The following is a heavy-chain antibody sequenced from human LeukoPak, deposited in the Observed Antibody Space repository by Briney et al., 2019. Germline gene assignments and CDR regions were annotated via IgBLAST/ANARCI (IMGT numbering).Heavy chain of an antibody. Sequence: SETLSLTCTVSGGSISSYYWSWIRQPAGKGLEWIGRIYTSGSTNYNPSLKSRVTMSVDTSKNQFSLKLSSVTAADTAVYYCAGGVYYGSGSYYAGSAFDIWGQGTMVTVSS. CDR1: GGSISSYY. CDR3: AGGVYYGSGSYYAGSAFDI. J-gene: IGHJ3*02. D-gene: IGHD3-10*01. V-gene: IGHV4-4*07. CDR2: IYTSGST.